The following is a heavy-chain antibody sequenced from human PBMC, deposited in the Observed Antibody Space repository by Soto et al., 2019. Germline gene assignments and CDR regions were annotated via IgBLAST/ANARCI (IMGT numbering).Heavy chain of an antibody. CDR3: ARDLVPAWGTVATPKPDY. D-gene: IGHD4-4*01. CDR2: ISYDGSNK. V-gene: IGHV3-30-3*01. CDR1: GFTFSSYA. Sequence: QVQLVESGGGVVQPGRSLRLSCAASGFTFSSYALHWVRQAPGKGLEWVAVISYDGSNKYYADSVKGRFTISRDNSKNTLYLQMNSLRAEDTAVYYCARDLVPAWGTVATPKPDYWGQGTLVTGSS. J-gene: IGHJ4*02.